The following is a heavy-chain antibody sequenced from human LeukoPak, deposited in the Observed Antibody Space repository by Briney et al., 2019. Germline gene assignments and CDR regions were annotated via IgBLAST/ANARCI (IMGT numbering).Heavy chain of an antibody. CDR2: ISGDGSMT. V-gene: IGHV3-74*01. Sequence: GGSLRLSCAASGFTFSTHWMYWVREAPGKELVWVSRISGDGSMTSYADSVKGRFTISRDNAEDTLFLQMTSLRVEDTALYFCASLLTPYHGSGGGGMDVWGQGTTVTVSS. J-gene: IGHJ6*02. CDR1: GFTFSTHW. D-gene: IGHD3-10*01. CDR3: ASLLTPYHGSGGGGMDV.